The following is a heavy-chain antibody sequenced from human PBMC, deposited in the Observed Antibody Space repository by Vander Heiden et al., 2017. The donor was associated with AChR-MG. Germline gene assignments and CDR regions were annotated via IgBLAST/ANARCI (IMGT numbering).Heavy chain of an antibody. Sequence: QVQLQESGPGLVKPSETLSLTCTVSGGSISSYCWSWIRQPPGKGLEWIGYIYYSGSTNYNPSLKSRVTISVDTSKNQFSLKLSSVTAADTAVYYCAREYYYDSSGYYSLFDYWGQGTLVTVSS. V-gene: IGHV4-59*01. J-gene: IGHJ4*02. CDR1: GGSISSYC. D-gene: IGHD3-22*01. CDR3: AREYYYDSSGYYSLFDY. CDR2: IYYSGST.